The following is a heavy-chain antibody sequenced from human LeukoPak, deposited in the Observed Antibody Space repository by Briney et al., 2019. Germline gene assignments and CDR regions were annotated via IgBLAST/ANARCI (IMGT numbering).Heavy chain of an antibody. J-gene: IGHJ4*02. Sequence: PGRSLRLSCAASGFTFSSYGMHWVRQAPGKGLEWVSSISSSSSYIYYADSVKGRFTISRDNSKNTLYLQMNSLRAEDTAVYYCARGSAYSYDFTRRERTKSRLDYWGQGTLVTVSS. CDR2: ISSSSSYI. D-gene: IGHD5-18*01. V-gene: IGHV3-21*01. CDR1: GFTFSSYG. CDR3: ARGSAYSYDFTRRERTKSRLDY.